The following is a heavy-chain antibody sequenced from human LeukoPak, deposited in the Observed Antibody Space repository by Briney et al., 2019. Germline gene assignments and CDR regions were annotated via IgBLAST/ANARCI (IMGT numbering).Heavy chain of an antibody. CDR1: GFTFSSYW. CDR2: IDHDGSGT. D-gene: IGHD4-17*01. CDR3: AKDGDYVMDYFDY. Sequence: PGGSLRLSCAASGFTFSSYWMHWVRQAPGKGLVWVSRIDHDGSGTSYTDFVEGRFTISRDNAKNTLYLQMNSLRAEDTAVYYCAKDGDYVMDYFDYWGQGTLVTVSS. J-gene: IGHJ4*02. V-gene: IGHV3-74*01.